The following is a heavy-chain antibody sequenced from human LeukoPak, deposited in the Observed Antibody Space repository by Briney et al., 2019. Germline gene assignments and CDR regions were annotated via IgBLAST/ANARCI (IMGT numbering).Heavy chain of an antibody. CDR1: GGSISSSSYY. CDR2: IYHSGST. J-gene: IGHJ5*02. V-gene: IGHV4-39*02. Sequence: SETLSLTXTVSGGSISSSSYYWGWICQPPGKGLEWIGSIYHSGSTYYNPSLKSRVTLSVDTSKNHFSLKLSSVTAADTAVYYCARVIYCSGGSCYDGAWFDPWGQGTLVTVSS. CDR3: ARVIYCSGGSCYDGAWFDP. D-gene: IGHD2-15*01.